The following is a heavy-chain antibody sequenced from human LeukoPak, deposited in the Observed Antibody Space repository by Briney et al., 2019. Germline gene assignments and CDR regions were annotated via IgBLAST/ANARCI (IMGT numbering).Heavy chain of an antibody. D-gene: IGHD2-21*01. CDR3: AREYCGGDCYSKYYFDY. Sequence: SETLSLTCTVSGGSISSGDYYWSWIRQPPGKGLEWIGYIYYSGSTYYNPSLKSRVTISVDTSKNQFSLKLSSVTAADTAVYYCAREYCGGDCYSKYYFDYWGQGTLVTVS. J-gene: IGHJ4*02. CDR2: IYYSGST. CDR1: GGSISSGDYY. V-gene: IGHV4-30-4*08.